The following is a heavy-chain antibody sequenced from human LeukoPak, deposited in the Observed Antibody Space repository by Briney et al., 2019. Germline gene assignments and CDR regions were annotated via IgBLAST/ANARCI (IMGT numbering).Heavy chain of an antibody. V-gene: IGHV1-2*02. CDR2: SNPTSGGT. Sequence: GASVKVSCTASGYTFTGYCMHWVRQAPGQGLEWMGWSNPTSGGTDSAQKFQGRVTMTRDTSISTAYMELSRLRSDDTAVYYCARTYYDILTGYYNLYYFDYWGQGTLVTVSS. D-gene: IGHD3-9*01. CDR3: ARTYYDILTGYYNLYYFDY. CDR1: GYTFTGYC. J-gene: IGHJ4*02.